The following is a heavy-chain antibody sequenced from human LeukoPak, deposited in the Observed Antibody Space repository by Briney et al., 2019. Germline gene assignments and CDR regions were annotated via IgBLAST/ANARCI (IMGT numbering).Heavy chain of an antibody. D-gene: IGHD5-18*01. V-gene: IGHV3-30*02. J-gene: IGHJ5*02. CDR1: GFTFSSYG. CDR2: IRYDGSNK. Sequence: PGGSLRLSCAASGFTFSSYGMHWVRQAPGKGLEWVAFIRYDGSNKYYADSVKGRFTISRDNSKNTLYLQMNSLRAEDTAVYYCAAPGSGYSYGYDWFDPWGQGTLVTVSS. CDR3: AAPGSGYSYGYDWFDP.